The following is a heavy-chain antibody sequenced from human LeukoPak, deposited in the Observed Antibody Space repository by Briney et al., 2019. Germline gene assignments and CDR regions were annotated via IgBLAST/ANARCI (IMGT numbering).Heavy chain of an antibody. CDR2: INHSGST. CDR1: GGSFSGYY. J-gene: IGHJ6*02. V-gene: IGHV4-34*01. CDR3: AREDVGQLVRNYYYGMDV. Sequence: PSETLSLTCAVYGGSFSGYYWSWIRQPPGKGLEWIGEINHSGSTNYNPSLKSRVTISVDTSKNQFSLKLSSVTAADTAVYYCAREDVGQLVRNYYYGMDVWGQGTTVTVSS. D-gene: IGHD6-13*01.